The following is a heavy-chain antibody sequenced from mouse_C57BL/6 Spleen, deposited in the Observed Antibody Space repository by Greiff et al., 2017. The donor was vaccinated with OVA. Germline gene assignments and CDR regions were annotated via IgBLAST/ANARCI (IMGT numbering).Heavy chain of an antibody. CDR1: GFSLTSYG. D-gene: IGHD2-3*01. CDR2: IWRGGST. V-gene: IGHV2-5*01. CDR3: AKSVPIYDGYYFDY. J-gene: IGHJ2*01. Sequence: QVQLQQSGPGLVQPSQSLSITCTVSGFSLTSYGVHWVRQSPGKGLEWLGVIWRGGSTDYNAAFMSRLSITKDNSKSQVFFKMNSLQADDTAIYYCAKSVPIYDGYYFDYWGQGTTLTVSS.